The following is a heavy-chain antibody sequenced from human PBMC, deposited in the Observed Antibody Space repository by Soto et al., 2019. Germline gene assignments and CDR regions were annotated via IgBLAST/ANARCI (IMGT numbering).Heavy chain of an antibody. Sequence: QVQLQESGPGLVKPSQTLSLTCTVSGGSISSGGYYWSWIRQHPGKGLEWIGYIYYSGSTYYNPSLKSRVTVSVDTSKNHFSLKLSSVTAADTAVYYCARVFSDSSSFFDPWGQGTLVTVSS. CDR3: ARVFSDSSSFFDP. CDR2: IYYSGST. CDR1: GGSISSGGYY. J-gene: IGHJ5*02. V-gene: IGHV4-31*03. D-gene: IGHD6-13*01.